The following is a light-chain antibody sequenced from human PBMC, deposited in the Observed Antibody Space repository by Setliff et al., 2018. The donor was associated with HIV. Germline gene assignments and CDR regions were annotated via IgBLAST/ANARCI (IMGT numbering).Light chain of an antibody. CDR1: SSNIGSNT. J-gene: IGLJ1*01. Sequence: ALTQPPSASGNPGQRVTISCSGTSSNIGSNTVNWYQQLPGTAPKLLIYSNNQRPSGVPDRFSGSKSGTSASLAISGLQSEDEADYYCAAWDDSLNGLYVFGTGTKVTVL. V-gene: IGLV1-44*01. CDR3: AAWDDSLNGLYV. CDR2: SNN.